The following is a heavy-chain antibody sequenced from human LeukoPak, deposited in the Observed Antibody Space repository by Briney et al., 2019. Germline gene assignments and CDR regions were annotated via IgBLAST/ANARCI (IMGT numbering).Heavy chain of an antibody. V-gene: IGHV3-7*01. J-gene: IGHJ4*02. Sequence: GGSLRLSCAASGFTMRNYWMTWVRQAPGKGLEWVANMRQDGNEQYYMDSVRGRFTISRDNAKNSLYLQMDSLRAEDTAVYYCASGDALDFWGQGTLVTVSS. CDR3: ASGDALDF. CDR2: MRQDGNEQ. D-gene: IGHD3-10*01. CDR1: GFTMRNYW.